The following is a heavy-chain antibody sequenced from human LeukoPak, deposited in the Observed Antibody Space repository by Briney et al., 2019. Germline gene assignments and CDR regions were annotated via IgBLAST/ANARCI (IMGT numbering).Heavy chain of an antibody. V-gene: IGHV4-34*01. D-gene: IGHD2-8*02. Sequence: KPSETLSLTCAVYGGSFSDYYWSWIRQPPGKGLEWIGEINHSGVTNYNPSLKSRLTISVDTSKNQFSLKLNSVTAADTAVYFCARGDAITRILVAFDIWGQGTMVTVSS. J-gene: IGHJ3*02. CDR2: INHSGVT. CDR1: GGSFSDYY. CDR3: ARGDAITRILVAFDI.